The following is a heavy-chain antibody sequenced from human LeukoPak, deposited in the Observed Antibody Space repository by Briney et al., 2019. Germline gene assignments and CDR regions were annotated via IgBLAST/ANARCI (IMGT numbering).Heavy chain of an antibody. D-gene: IGHD5-18*01. J-gene: IGHJ4*02. V-gene: IGHV1-3*01. Sequence: ASVKVSCKASGYTFTNYAVHWVRLAPGQGLEWMGWISAGNGKTKYSQKLQGRVTITRDTSASTAYMELSSLRSEDTAVYYCARDVIDGRGYSFGYDYWGQGTLVTASS. CDR2: ISAGNGKT. CDR1: GYTFTNYA. CDR3: ARDVIDGRGYSFGYDY.